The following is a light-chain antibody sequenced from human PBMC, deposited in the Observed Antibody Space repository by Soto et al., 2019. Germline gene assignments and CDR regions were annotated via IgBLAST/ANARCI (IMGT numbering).Light chain of an antibody. Sequence: QLVLTQSPSASASLGGSGKLTCTLRSGHSSYAIAWHQQQPEKGPRYLMKLNSDGSHSKGDGIPDRFSGSSSGAERYLTSSSLQSEDEADYYCQTWGTGIRVFGGGTKLTVL. J-gene: IGLJ3*02. CDR3: QTWGTGIRV. V-gene: IGLV4-69*01. CDR1: SGHSSYA. CDR2: LNSDGSH.